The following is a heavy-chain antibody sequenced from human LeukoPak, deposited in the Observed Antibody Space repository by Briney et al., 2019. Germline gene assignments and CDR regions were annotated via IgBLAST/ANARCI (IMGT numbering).Heavy chain of an antibody. D-gene: IGHD6-13*01. CDR2: IIPILGIA. Sequence: SVKVSCKASGGAFSSYAISWVRQAPGQGLEWMGRIIPILGIANYAQKFQGRVTITADKSTSTAYMELSSLRSEDTAVYYCARVPPKVAAAGLHYYYYGMDVWGQGTTVTVSS. J-gene: IGHJ6*02. CDR1: GGAFSSYA. V-gene: IGHV1-69*04. CDR3: ARVPPKVAAAGLHYYYYGMDV.